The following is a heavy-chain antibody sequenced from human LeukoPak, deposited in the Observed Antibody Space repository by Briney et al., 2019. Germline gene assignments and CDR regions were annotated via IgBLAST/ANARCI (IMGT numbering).Heavy chain of an antibody. CDR1: GFSFEDYA. CDR3: AKVRGTYSSGFFFDY. J-gene: IGHJ4*02. V-gene: IGHV3-9*01. Sequence: GGSLRLSCAGSGFSFEDYAMHWVRQAPGKCLEWLSIISWNSGYIGYADSVKGRFTISRDNAKNSLYLQMNSLRAEDTAFYYCAKVRGTYSSGFFFDYWGPGALVTVSS. CDR2: ISWNSGYI. D-gene: IGHD6-19*01.